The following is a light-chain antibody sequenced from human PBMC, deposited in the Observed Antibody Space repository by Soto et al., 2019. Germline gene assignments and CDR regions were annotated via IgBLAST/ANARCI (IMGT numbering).Light chain of an antibody. J-gene: IGKJ3*01. Sequence: EVVLTQSPATLSLSPGERVTLSCRASESVLSYLAWYQQKPGQAPRLLIYDVSNRATGVPARFSGSGSGTDFTLTISSLEPDDFSVYYCQHRSKWPFTFGPGTKVDIK. CDR3: QHRSKWPFT. V-gene: IGKV3-11*01. CDR2: DVS. CDR1: ESVLSY.